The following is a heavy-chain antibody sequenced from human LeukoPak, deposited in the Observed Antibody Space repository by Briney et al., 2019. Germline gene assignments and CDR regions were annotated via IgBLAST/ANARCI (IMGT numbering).Heavy chain of an antibody. D-gene: IGHD4-17*01. Sequence: PSETLSLTCGVSGTSLSSYYWSWIRQTPGKGLEWIGEVNHSGYTNMNPSLKSRVTISVDTSKNQFSLMLTSVTAADTAVYFCARMTTGRDYWGQGTLVTVSS. CDR1: GTSLSSYY. CDR3: ARMTTGRDY. J-gene: IGHJ4*02. V-gene: IGHV4-34*01. CDR2: VNHSGYT.